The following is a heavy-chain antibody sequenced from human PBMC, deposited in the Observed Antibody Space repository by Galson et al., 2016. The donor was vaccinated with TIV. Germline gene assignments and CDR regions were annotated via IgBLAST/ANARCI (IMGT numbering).Heavy chain of an antibody. CDR2: ISSSGNTM. CDR1: GFTFSDYY. CDR3: ATSTTPLNHYYFDS. D-gene: IGHD1-1*01. Sequence: SLRLSCAASGFTFSDYYMSWVRQAPGKGLKWLSYISSSGNTMNYADSVKGRFTISRDNAKKSLFLQMNSLRADDPAVYYCATSTTPLNHYYFDSWGQGTLVTVSS. V-gene: IGHV3-11*04. J-gene: IGHJ4*02.